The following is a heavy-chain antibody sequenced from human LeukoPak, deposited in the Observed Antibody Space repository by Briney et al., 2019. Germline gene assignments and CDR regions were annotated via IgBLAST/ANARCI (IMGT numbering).Heavy chain of an antibody. D-gene: IGHD3/OR15-3a*01. J-gene: IGHJ4*02. CDR2: IYYSGST. CDR1: GRAISSYY. CDR3: ARATVDVFSL. Sequence: SETLSLTCTVSGRAISSYYWSWIRQPPGKRLEWIGHIYYSGSTNYNPSLKSRVTISVDTSRNRFSLKLRSVTAADTAVYYCARATVDVFSLWGQGTLVTVSS. V-gene: IGHV4-59*01.